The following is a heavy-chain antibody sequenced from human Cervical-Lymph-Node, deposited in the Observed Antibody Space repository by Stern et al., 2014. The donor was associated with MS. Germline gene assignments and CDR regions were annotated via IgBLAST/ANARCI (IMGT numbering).Heavy chain of an antibody. V-gene: IGHV3-11*01. CDR3: ARVGSSGWQYFDH. Sequence: QLVESGGGLVKPRGSLRLSCAASGFAFSDFYMSWIRQAPGKGLEWLSYISSTGSTIYYADSVKGRFTISRDNAKNTLYLQMNSLRAEDTAMYYCARVGSSGWQYFDHWGQGTLVTVSS. CDR1: GFAFSDFY. CDR2: ISSTGSTI. J-gene: IGHJ4*02. D-gene: IGHD6-19*01.